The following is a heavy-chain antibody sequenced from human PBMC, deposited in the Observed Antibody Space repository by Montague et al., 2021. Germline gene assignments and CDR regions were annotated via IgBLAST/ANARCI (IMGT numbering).Heavy chain of an antibody. D-gene: IGHD6-13*01. Sequence: SETLSLTCTVSGSSISSSSYYWGWIRPPPGQGLEWIGYVYSSGSTSHNPSLKSRVIISVETAKNHLSLTLNSATAADTAVYYCARGHGYDSSWFYWGQGTLVIVSA. J-gene: IGHJ4*02. CDR1: GSSISSSSYY. CDR2: VYSSGST. V-gene: IGHV4-61*05. CDR3: ARGHGYDSSWFY.